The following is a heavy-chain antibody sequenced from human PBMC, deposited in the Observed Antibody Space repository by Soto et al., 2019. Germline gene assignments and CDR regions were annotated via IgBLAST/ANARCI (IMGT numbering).Heavy chain of an antibody. J-gene: IGHJ4*02. Sequence: EVQLVESGGGLVPPGGSVRLSCAASGFIFKMYWMHWVRQTPGKGLVWISRIYNDGSYTDYADSVKGRFTISRDNVNDTLYLQKNNLSAEDAGLYYCTRGPRPISTGTGAYWGQGTQVTVSS. D-gene: IGHD1-1*01. CDR3: TRGPRPISTGTGAY. V-gene: IGHV3-74*01. CDR2: IYNDGSYT. CDR1: GFIFKMYW.